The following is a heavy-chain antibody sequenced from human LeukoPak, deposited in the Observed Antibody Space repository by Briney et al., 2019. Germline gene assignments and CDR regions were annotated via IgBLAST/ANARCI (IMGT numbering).Heavy chain of an antibody. V-gene: IGHV3-23*01. D-gene: IGHD1-7*01. CDR1: GFTFRSCG. CDR2: ISGSGGST. CDR3: ARDLELWWFDP. Sequence: GGTLRLFCAASGFTFRSCGMLGARHAPGKGLEWVSAISGSGGSTYYADSVKGRFTISRDSSKNTLYLQMNSLRAEDTAVYYCARDLELWWFDPWGQGTLVTVSS. J-gene: IGHJ5*02.